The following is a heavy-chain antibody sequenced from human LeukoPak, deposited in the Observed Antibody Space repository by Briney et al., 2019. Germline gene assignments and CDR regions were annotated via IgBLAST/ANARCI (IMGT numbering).Heavy chain of an antibody. D-gene: IGHD1-26*01. CDR1: GFTFSNYG. CDR3: ARGPRVGAAGFVYYHYIDV. V-gene: IGHV3-30*02. CDR2: IRYDGSNK. J-gene: IGHJ6*03. Sequence: GGSLRLSCAASGFTFSNYGMHWVRQAPGKGLEWVAFIRYDGSNKYYADSVKGRFTISRDNSKNTLYLQMNSLRAEDTAVYYCARGPRVGAAGFVYYHYIDVWGKGTTVTVSS.